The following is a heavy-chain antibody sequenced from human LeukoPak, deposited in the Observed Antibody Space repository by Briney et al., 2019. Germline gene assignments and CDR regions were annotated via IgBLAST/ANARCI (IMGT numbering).Heavy chain of an antibody. V-gene: IGHV4-34*01. J-gene: IGHJ6*03. CDR2: INHSGST. D-gene: IGHD3-10*01. Sequence: PSETLSLTCAVYGGSFSGYYWSWIRQPPGKGLEWIGEINHSGSTNYNPSLKSRVTISVDTSKNQFSLKLSSVTAADTAVYYCARERSGYHYYYMDVWGKGTTVTVSS. CDR1: GGSFSGYY. CDR3: ARERSGYHYYYMDV.